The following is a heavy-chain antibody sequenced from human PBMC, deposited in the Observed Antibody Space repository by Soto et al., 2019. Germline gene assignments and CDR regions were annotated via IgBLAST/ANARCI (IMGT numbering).Heavy chain of an antibody. V-gene: IGHV1-8*01. D-gene: IGHD3-9*01. CDR1: GYTFTSYD. J-gene: IGHJ6*03. CDR3: ARXDGILTGYPYYMDV. Sequence: ASVKVSCKASGYTFTSYDINWVRQATGQGLEWMGWMNPNSGNTGYAQKFQGRVTMTRNTSISTAYMELSSLRSEDTAVYYCARXDGILTGYPYYMDVWGKGTTVTVSS. CDR2: MNPNSGNT.